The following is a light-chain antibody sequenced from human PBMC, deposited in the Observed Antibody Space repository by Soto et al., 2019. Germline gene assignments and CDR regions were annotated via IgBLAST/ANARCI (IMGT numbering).Light chain of an antibody. Sequence: QSALTQPASVSGSPGQSITISCTGTSSDVGTYNLVSWYQQHPGNAPKLMIYEGNKRPSGVSNRFYGSKSGNTASLTISGLQAEDEGDYSCSSYVGSGTYVVFGGGTKLTVL. CDR1: SSDVGTYNL. V-gene: IGLV2-23*01. CDR3: SSYVGSGTYVV. CDR2: EGN. J-gene: IGLJ2*01.